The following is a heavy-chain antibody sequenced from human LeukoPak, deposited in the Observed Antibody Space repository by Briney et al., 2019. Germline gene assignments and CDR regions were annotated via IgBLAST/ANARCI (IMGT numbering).Heavy chain of an antibody. CDR1: GFTFSTYW. D-gene: IGHD6-19*01. Sequence: GGSLRLSCAASGFTFSTYWMHWVRQAPGKGLVWVSRINGDGRNTNYADSVNGRFTISRDNAKTTLYLQMNSLGAEGTAVYYCKRGGGSGSRFLIDYWGQGTMVTVS. J-gene: IGHJ4*02. CDR3: KRGGGSGSRFLIDY. CDR2: INGDGRNT. V-gene: IGHV3-74*01.